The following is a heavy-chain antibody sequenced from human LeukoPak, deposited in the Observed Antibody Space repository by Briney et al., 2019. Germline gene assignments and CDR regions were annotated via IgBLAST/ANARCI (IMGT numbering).Heavy chain of an antibody. V-gene: IGHV1-18*01. CDR3: ARLIEYRTSSRVFDI. CDR2: ITNYNGNT. Sequence: GSVTVSCKASGYSLTTYGITWVRQAPGQGLEWMGWITNYNGNTNYARRLQGRVTITTDTSTNTAYMELGSLRPDDTAVYYCARLIEYRTSSRVFDIWGQGTMVTVSS. CDR1: GYSLTTYG. D-gene: IGHD6-6*01. J-gene: IGHJ3*02.